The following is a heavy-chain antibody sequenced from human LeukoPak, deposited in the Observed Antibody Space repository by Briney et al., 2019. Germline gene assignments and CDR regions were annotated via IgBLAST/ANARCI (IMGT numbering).Heavy chain of an antibody. Sequence: ASVKVSCKAPGYTFTGYYMHWVRQAPGQGLEWMGWINPNSGGTNYAQKFQGRVTMTRDTSISTAYMELSRLRSDDTAVYYCAYYSSSSEYYFDYWGQGTLVTVSS. CDR3: AYYSSSSEYYFDY. CDR2: INPNSGGT. CDR1: GYTFTGYY. V-gene: IGHV1-2*02. D-gene: IGHD6-6*01. J-gene: IGHJ4*02.